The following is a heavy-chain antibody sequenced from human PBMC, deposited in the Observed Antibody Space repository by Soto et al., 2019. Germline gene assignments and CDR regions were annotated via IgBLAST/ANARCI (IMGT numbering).Heavy chain of an antibody. Sequence: GESQKISCNGSGYSFTSYWSGWVHQMPGKGLEWMGIIYPGDSDTRYSPSFQGQVTISADKSISTAYLQWSSLKASDTAMYYCARNLINWYFDLWGRGTLVTSPQ. CDR3: ARNLINWYFDL. V-gene: IGHV5-51*07. J-gene: IGHJ2*01. CDR2: IYPGDSDT. D-gene: IGHD3-10*01. CDR1: GYSFTSYW.